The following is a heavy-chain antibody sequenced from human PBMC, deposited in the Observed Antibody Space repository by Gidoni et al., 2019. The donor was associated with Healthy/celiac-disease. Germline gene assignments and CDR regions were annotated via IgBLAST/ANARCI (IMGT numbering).Heavy chain of an antibody. CDR3: AASSSWYVGYFQH. V-gene: IGHV4-34*01. CDR1: GGSFSGYY. CDR2: INHSGST. J-gene: IGHJ1*01. D-gene: IGHD6-13*01. Sequence: QVQLQQWGAGLLKPSETLSLTCAVYGGSFSGYYWSWICQPPGKGLEWIGEINHSGSTNYNPSLKSRVTISVDTSKNQFSLKLSSVTAADTAVYYCAASSSWYVGYFQHWGQGTLVTVSS.